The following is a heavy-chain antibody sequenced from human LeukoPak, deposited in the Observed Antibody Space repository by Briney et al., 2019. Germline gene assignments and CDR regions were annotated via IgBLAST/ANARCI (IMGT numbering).Heavy chain of an antibody. Sequence: PGGSLRLSCAVSGFTVSSNYVSWVRQAPGKGLEWVSVFYTSGRTYYADSVKGRFTISRDNSKNTLYLQMNSLRAEDTAVYYCARGDRAASGFDYWGQGTLVTVST. CDR3: ARGDRAASGFDY. CDR2: FYTSGRT. V-gene: IGHV3-66*01. J-gene: IGHJ4*02. CDR1: GFTVSSNY. D-gene: IGHD2-15*01.